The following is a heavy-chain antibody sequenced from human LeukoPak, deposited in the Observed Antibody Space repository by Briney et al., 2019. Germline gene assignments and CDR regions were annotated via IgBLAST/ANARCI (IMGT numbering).Heavy chain of an antibody. D-gene: IGHD5-18*01. CDR1: GGSISSSSYY. J-gene: IGHJ4*02. V-gene: IGHV4-39*01. CDR2: IYYSGST. Sequence: PSETLSLTCTVSGGSISSSSYYWGWIRQPPGKGLEWIGSIYYSGSTYYNPSLKSRVTISVDTSKNQFSLKLSSVTAADTAVYYCARLWLRGYSYGYGFDYWGQGTLVTVSS. CDR3: ARLWLRGYSYGYGFDY.